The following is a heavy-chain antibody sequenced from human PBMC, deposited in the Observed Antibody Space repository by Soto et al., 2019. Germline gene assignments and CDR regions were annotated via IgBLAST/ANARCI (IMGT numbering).Heavy chain of an antibody. Sequence: EVQLVESGGGLVKPGGSLRLSCAASGFTFSSYSMNWVRQAPGKGLEWVSSISSSSSYIYYADSVKGRFTISRDNAKNSLYLQMNSLRAEDTAVYYCARDRFKVNPDSWGDAFDIWGQGTMVTVSS. CDR3: ARDRFKVNPDSWGDAFDI. V-gene: IGHV3-21*01. CDR1: GFTFSSYS. D-gene: IGHD3-16*01. J-gene: IGHJ3*02. CDR2: ISSSSSYI.